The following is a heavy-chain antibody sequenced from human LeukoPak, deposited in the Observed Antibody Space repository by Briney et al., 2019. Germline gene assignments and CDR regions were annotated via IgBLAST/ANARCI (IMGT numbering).Heavy chain of an antibody. CDR2: INHSGST. J-gene: IGHJ4*02. D-gene: IGHD5-18*01. V-gene: IGHV4-34*01. Sequence: SETLSLTCAVYGGSSSGYYWSWIRQPPGKGLEWIGEINHSGSTNYNPSLKSRVTISVDTSKNQFSLKLTSVTAADTAVYHCARDMHSFGYYFDYWGQGILVTVSS. CDR3: ARDMHSFGYYFDY. CDR1: GGSSSGYY.